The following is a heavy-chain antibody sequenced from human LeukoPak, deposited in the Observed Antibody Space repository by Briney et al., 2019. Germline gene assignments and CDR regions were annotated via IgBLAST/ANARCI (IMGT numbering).Heavy chain of an antibody. CDR1: GGSISNYF. D-gene: IGHD4-17*01. J-gene: IGHJ5*02. CDR3: VRSKSGTYGWFDP. Sequence: PSETLSLTCTVPGGSISNYFWSWIRQPPGKGLEWIGYIYYTGSANYSPSLKSRVTISIDTSKTQFSLKVSSVTAADTALYDCVRSKSGTYGWFDPWGQGTLVAVFS. CDR2: IYYTGSA. V-gene: IGHV4-59*01.